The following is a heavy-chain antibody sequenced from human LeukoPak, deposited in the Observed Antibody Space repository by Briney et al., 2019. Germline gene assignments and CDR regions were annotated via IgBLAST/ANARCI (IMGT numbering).Heavy chain of an antibody. CDR1: GFTFSSYE. CDR2: ISGTGGST. V-gene: IGHV3-23*01. D-gene: IGHD6-13*01. CDR3: AKDQRGIAAAFDY. J-gene: IGHJ4*02. Sequence: GGSLRLSCAASGFTFSSYEMNWVRQAPGKGLEWVSTISGTGGSTYYADSVKGRFTISRDNSKNTLYLQMNSLRADDTAVYYCAKDQRGIAAAFDYWGQGTLVTVSS.